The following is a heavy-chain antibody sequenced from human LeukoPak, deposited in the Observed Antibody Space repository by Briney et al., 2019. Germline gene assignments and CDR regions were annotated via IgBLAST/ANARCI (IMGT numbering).Heavy chain of an antibody. CDR1: GGSFSGYY. V-gene: IGHV4-34*01. J-gene: IGHJ5*02. Sequence: PSETLSLTCAVYGGSFSGYYWSWIRQPPGKGLEWIGEINHSGSTNYNPSLKSRVTISVDTSKNQFSLKLSSVTAADTAVYYCARGMRRYCSSTSCPPSDPWGQGTLVTVSS. CDR3: ARGMRRYCSSTSCPPSDP. CDR2: INHSGST. D-gene: IGHD2-2*01.